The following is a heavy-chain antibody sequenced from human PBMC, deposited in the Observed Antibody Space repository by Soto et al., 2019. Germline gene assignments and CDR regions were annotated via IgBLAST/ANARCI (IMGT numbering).Heavy chain of an antibody. V-gene: IGHV4-34*01. CDR2: INHSGST. CDR3: ARVTTYDFWSGYRRGGFYGMDV. J-gene: IGHJ6*02. CDR1: GGSFSGYY. Sequence: LPETLSLTCAVYGGSFSGYYWSWIRQPPGKGLEWIGEINHSGSTNYNPSLKSRVTISVDTSKNQFSLKLSSVTAADTAVYYCARVTTYDFWSGYRRGGFYGMDVWGQGTTVTVSS. D-gene: IGHD3-3*01.